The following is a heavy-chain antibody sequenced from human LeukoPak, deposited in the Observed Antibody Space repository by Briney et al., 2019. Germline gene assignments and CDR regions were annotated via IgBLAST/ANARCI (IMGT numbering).Heavy chain of an antibody. J-gene: IGHJ4*02. CDR3: ARDRLSSWYGRLVPASFDY. D-gene: IGHD6-13*01. CDR2: GSKSGGT. CDR1: GESLSGHY. Sequence: PETLSLTCAVYGESLSGHYWSWIRQPPGKGLEWIGEGSKSGGTKFNPSLKSRVTISADTSKNQFSLKLSSVTAADTAVFYCARDRLSSWYGRLVPASFDYWGQGTLVTVSS. V-gene: IGHV4-34*01.